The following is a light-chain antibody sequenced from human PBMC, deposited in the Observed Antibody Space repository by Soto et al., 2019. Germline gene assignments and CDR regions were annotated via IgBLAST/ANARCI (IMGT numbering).Light chain of an antibody. CDR3: QQYNNWPWT. J-gene: IGKJ1*01. Sequence: EVVITQSPATLSVSPGERATLFCRASQTVRDNLGWYQQKPGQPPRLLIYGATTRATGIPARFSGSGSGTEFTLTISSLQSEDFAVYYCQQYNNWPWTFGQGTKVDIK. V-gene: IGKV3D-15*01. CDR2: GAT. CDR1: QTVRDN.